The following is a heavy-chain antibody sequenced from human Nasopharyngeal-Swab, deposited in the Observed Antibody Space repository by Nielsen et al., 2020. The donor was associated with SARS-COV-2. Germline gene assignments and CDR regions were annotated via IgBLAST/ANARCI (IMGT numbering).Heavy chain of an antibody. Sequence: GGSLRLSCVASGVTFSSYAMSWVRQAPGKGLEWVSGIGGSGGSTFYTDSVKGRFTISRDNSKNTLYLQMNSLRAEDTAVYYCAKEGSIRYEFKEYWGQGTLVTVSS. J-gene: IGHJ4*02. V-gene: IGHV3-23*01. CDR3: AKEGSIRYEFKEY. CDR1: GVTFSSYA. CDR2: IGGSGGST. D-gene: IGHD6-13*01.